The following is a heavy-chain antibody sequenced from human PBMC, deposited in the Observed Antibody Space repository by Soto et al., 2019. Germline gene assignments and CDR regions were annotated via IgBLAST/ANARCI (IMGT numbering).Heavy chain of an antibody. J-gene: IGHJ6*01. V-gene: IGHV3-66*01. D-gene: IGHD1-26*01. CDR3: ARDIGPGWELLLGVYYYYYGMDV. CDR1: GFTVSSNY. Sequence: PGGSLRLSCAASGFTVSSNYMSWVRQAPGKGLEWVSVIYSGGSTYYADSVKGRFTISRDNSKNTLYLQMNSLRAEDTAVYYCARDIGPGWELLLGVYYYYYGMDVWGQGPTVTVSS. CDR2: IYSGGST.